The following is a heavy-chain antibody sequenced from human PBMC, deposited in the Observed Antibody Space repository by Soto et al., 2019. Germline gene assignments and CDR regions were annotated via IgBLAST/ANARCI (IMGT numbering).Heavy chain of an antibody. CDR2: IFSNDEK. Sequence: QVTLKESGPVLVKPTETLTLTCTVSGFSLSNARMGVSWIRQPPGKALEWLAHIFSNDEKSYSTSLKSRLTISKDPSKSQVVLTITNMDPVDTATYYCARLTSTYYYYGMDVWGQGTTVTVSS. CDR3: ARLTSTYYYYGMDV. V-gene: IGHV2-26*01. D-gene: IGHD2-21*02. CDR1: GFSLSNARMG. J-gene: IGHJ6*02.